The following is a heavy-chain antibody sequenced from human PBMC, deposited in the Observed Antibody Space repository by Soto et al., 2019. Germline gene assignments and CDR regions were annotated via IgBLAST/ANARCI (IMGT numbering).Heavy chain of an antibody. CDR1: GGTFSSYA. Sequence: ASVKVSCKASGGTFSSYAISWVRQAPGQGLEWMGGIIPIFGTANYAQKFQGRVTITADESTSTAYMELSSLRSEDTAVYYCAREILITIFGVVTPAGAMDVWGQGTTVTVSS. J-gene: IGHJ6*02. CDR2: IIPIFGTA. D-gene: IGHD3-3*01. CDR3: AREILITIFGVVTPAGAMDV. V-gene: IGHV1-69*13.